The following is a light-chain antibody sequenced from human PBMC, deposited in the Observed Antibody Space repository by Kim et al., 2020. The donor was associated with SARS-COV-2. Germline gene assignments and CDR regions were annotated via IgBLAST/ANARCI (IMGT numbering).Light chain of an antibody. CDR1: LSLSNT. V-gene: IGKV3D-15*01. Sequence: VSPGEGATLSCTSSLSLSNTFAFSLQPAAQAPRLLVYGASSRATDVPVRFSGSGSGTEFILTVTGLEPEDFGVYYCQQYSSWLFTFGEGTKVDIK. CDR3: QQYSSWLFT. J-gene: IGKJ4*02. CDR2: GAS.